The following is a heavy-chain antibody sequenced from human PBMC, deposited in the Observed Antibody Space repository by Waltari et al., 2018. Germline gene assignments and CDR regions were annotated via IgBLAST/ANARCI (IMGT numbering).Heavy chain of an antibody. CDR1: GFTVSRNY. Sequence: EVQLVESGGGLIQPGGSLRLSCAASGFTVSRNYMGWVRQAPGKGLEWVSVIYSGGSTYYADAVKGRFTISRDNSKNTLYLQMNSLRAEDTAVYYCARELRLYGMDVWGQGTTVTVSS. CDR2: IYSGGST. CDR3: ARELRLYGMDV. J-gene: IGHJ6*02. V-gene: IGHV3-53*01.